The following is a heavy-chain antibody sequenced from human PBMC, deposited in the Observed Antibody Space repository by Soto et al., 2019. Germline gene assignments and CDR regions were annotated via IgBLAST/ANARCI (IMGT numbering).Heavy chain of an antibody. CDR1: GGYISSGYYY. Sequence: SAPLSLASSVSGGYISSGYYYRRCFRQPPGKGLQWLGNIYYSGNTFYNPSAKSRLIISTDTFNSHFSLKVGTVTAADTAVDYCASSSLYGMNVWGKWSKVTDS. V-gene: IGHV4-30-4*01. J-gene: IGHJ6*01. CDR3: ASSSLYGMNV. CDR2: IYYSGNT.